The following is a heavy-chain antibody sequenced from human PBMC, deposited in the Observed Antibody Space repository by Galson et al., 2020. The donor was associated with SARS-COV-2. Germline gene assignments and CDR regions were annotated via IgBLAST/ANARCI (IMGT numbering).Heavy chain of an antibody. Sequence: SETLSLTCTVSGGSISSSSYYWGRIRQPPEKGLEWIVSIYYSGSTYYNPSLKSRVTISVDTSKNQFSLKLSSVTAADTAVYYCAGHKLLPMGWFDPWGQGALVTVSS. CDR3: AGHKLLPMGWFDP. CDR2: IYYSGST. CDR1: GGSISSSSYY. V-gene: IGHV4-39*01. D-gene: IGHD2-15*01. J-gene: IGHJ5*02.